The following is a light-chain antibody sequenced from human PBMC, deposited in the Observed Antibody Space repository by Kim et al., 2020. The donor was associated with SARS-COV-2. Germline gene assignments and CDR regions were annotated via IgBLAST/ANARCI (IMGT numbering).Light chain of an antibody. CDR3: QQYHSYST. V-gene: IGKV1-5*03. Sequence: LSASVGDRVTITCRASQSVSSFLAWYQQKPGKAPNLLIYKASSLESGVPSRFSGSGSGTEFTLTISSLQPDDFATYYCQQYHSYSTFGQRTKLEI. J-gene: IGKJ2*01. CDR2: KAS. CDR1: QSVSSF.